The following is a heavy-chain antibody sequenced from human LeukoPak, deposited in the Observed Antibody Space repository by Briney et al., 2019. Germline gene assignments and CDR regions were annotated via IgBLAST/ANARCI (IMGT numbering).Heavy chain of an antibody. D-gene: IGHD3-16*02. CDR2: IYTSGST. CDR3: ARVGGGPGGRGYYDYVWGSYRHSDSVFDY. J-gene: IGHJ4*02. Sequence: PSQTLSLTCTVSGGSISSGSYYWSWIRQPAGKGLEWIGRIYTSGSTNYNPSLKSRVTISVDTSKNQFSLRLSSVTAADTAVYYCARVGGGPGGRGYYDYVWGSYRHSDSVFDYWGQGTLVTVSS. V-gene: IGHV4-61*02. CDR1: GGSISSGSYY.